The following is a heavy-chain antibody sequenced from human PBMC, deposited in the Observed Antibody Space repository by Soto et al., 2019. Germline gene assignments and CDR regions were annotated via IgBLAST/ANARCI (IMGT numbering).Heavy chain of an antibody. CDR1: VFTLSSSS. V-gene: IGHV3-21*01. D-gene: IGHD5-18*01. CDR2: ISSSSGYI. J-gene: IGHJ6*02. CDR3: ARVRSYSYGQGYGMDV. Sequence: GGAPRLSCAGPVFTLSSSSMKWGRPARGEGLEWVSSISSSSGYIYYADSVKGRFTISRDDAKNSLSLQMNSLRAEDTAVYYCARVRSYSYGQGYGMDVWGQGTTVTVSS.